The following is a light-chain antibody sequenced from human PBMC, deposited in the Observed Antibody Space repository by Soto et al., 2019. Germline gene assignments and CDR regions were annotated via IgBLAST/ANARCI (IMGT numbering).Light chain of an antibody. V-gene: IGKV1-6*01. CDR3: LQDYNYPLT. CDR2: AAS. CDR1: QGIRHY. Sequence: AIQMTQCPSSVYASVGDRVTITCRASQGIRHYLGWYQQKPGNAPKLLIYAASSLQSGVPSRFSGSGSGTDFTLTISSLQPEDFATYYCLQDYNYPLTFGGGTKVEIK. J-gene: IGKJ4*01.